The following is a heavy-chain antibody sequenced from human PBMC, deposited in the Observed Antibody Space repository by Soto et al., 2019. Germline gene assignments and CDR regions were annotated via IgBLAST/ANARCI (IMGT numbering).Heavy chain of an antibody. V-gene: IGHV4-59*08. D-gene: IGHD3-3*01. CDR1: GGSISSYY. CDR3: ARLMRRSPGRYYFDY. CDR2: IYYSGST. J-gene: IGHJ4*02. Sequence: SETLSLTCTVSGGSISSYYWSWIRQPPGKGLEWIGYIYYSGSTNYNPSLKSRVTISVDTSKNQFSLKLSSVTAADTAVYYCARLMRRSPGRYYFDYWGQGTLVTVSS.